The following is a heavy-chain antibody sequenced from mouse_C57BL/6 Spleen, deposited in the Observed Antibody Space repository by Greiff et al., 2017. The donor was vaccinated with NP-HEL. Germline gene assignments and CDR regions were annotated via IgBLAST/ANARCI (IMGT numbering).Heavy chain of an antibody. CDR3: ARERVLRYFDY. CDR2: ISYDGSN. CDR1: GYSITSGYY. D-gene: IGHD1-1*01. Sequence: EVQLVESGPGLVKPSQSLSLTCSVTGYSITSGYYWNWIRQFPGNKLEWMGYISYDGSNNYNPSLKNRISITRDTSKNQFFLKLNSVTTEDTATYYCARERVLRYFDYWGQGTTLTVSS. V-gene: IGHV3-6*01. J-gene: IGHJ2*01.